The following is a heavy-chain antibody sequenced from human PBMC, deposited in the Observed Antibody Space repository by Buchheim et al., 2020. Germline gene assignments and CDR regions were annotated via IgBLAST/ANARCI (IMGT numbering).Heavy chain of an antibody. CDR1: GASISSGGYY. V-gene: IGHV4-31*03. D-gene: IGHD3-10*01. J-gene: IGHJ3*01. CDR3: ARGNAPMGAFDL. CDR2: IYYSGST. Sequence: QVQLQESGPGLVKPSQTLSLTCTVSGASISSGGYYWSWIRQLPGKGLEWIGYIYYSGSTYFNPSLKSRVTMSVDTSNNQFSLKLSSVTAADTAVYYCARGNAPMGAFDLWGQGT.